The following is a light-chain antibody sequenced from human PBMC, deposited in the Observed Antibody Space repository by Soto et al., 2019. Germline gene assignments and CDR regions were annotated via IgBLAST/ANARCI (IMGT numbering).Light chain of an antibody. Sequence: DIPMTQSPSTLSAFVGDRVTITCRASQSISNWLAWYQQKPGYAPKLLIYKVSTLNTGVPSRFSGSGSGTGFTLTISSLQPDDFATYYCQQYSRDPWTFGQGTKVDI. CDR1: QSISNW. V-gene: IGKV1-5*03. CDR3: QQYSRDPWT. J-gene: IGKJ1*01. CDR2: KVS.